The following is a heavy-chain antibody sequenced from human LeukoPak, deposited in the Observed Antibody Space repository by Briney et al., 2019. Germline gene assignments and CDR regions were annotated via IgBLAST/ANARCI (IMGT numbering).Heavy chain of an antibody. D-gene: IGHD2-21*02. CDR3: ARPSYCGAGCYYYFDY. V-gene: IGHV1-2*02. J-gene: IGHJ4*02. Sequence: GASVKVSCKASGYTFSDYYIHWSRQAPGQGLEWMGWIKPNGGVTNYARNFQGRITMTRDTSISTAFMELSSLRSDDTAVYYCARPSYCGAGCYYYFDYWGQGTLVTVSS. CDR1: GYTFSDYY. CDR2: IKPNGGVT.